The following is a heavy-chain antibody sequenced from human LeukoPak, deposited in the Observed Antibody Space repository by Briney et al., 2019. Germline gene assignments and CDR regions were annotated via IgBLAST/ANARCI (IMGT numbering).Heavy chain of an antibody. CDR1: GFTFRTLA. Sequence: SGGSLRLSCAASGFTFRTLAMNWVRQAPGKGLEWVSAITSSGGGTYYADSVKGRFTISRDNSKNTLYLQMNSLRAEDTAVYYCVKGDIVVVPADAGFWGQGTLVTVSS. CDR3: VKGDIVVVPADAGF. CDR2: ITSSGGGT. V-gene: IGHV3-23*01. D-gene: IGHD2-2*01. J-gene: IGHJ4*02.